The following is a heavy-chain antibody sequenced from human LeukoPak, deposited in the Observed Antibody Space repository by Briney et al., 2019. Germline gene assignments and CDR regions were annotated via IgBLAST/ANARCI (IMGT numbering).Heavy chain of an antibody. CDR3: ATSAPCSGGSCYGNYYFDY. CDR2: IYYSGST. Sequence: SETLSLTCTVSGVSISSSSYDWGWIRQPPGKGLEWIGSIYYSGSTYYNPSLKSRVTISVDTSKNQFSLKLSSVTAADTAVYYCATSAPCSGGSCYGNYYFDYWGQGTLVTVSS. J-gene: IGHJ4*02. D-gene: IGHD2-15*01. CDR1: GVSISSSSYD. V-gene: IGHV4-39*01.